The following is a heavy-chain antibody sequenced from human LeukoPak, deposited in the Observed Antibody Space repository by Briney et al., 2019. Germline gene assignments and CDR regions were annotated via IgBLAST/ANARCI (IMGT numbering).Heavy chain of an antibody. CDR1: VYTFTSSY. V-gene: IGHV1-18*01. CDR3: ARVGIQLWLLDY. J-gene: IGHJ4*02. Sequence: GASVTVSFKSSVYTFTSSYINWVRQAPGQGLEWMGWVSAYNGKTSYVQNFQGRVTMTTDSSTNTAYMDLTSLTSDDTAVYYCARVGIQLWLLDYWGQGTLVTVSS. D-gene: IGHD5-18*01. CDR2: VSAYNGKT.